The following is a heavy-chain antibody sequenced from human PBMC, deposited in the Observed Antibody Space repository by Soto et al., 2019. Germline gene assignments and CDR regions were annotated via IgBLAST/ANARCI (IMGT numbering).Heavy chain of an antibody. J-gene: IGHJ4*02. CDR2: INPDSGAT. D-gene: IGHD2-8*02. CDR3: ARGDYGTGGYPFPYFDY. Sequence: XSVKVSCKASGYCFTGYYIHWVRQAPGQGLGWMGWINPDSGATNYAQNFQGRVTLTSDTSISTASMDLTSLTSDDTAVYYCARGDYGTGGYPFPYFDYWGQGTLVTVSS. CDR1: GYCFTGYY. V-gene: IGHV1-2*02.